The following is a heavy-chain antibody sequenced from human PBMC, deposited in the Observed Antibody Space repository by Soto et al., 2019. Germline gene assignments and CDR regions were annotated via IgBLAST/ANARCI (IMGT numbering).Heavy chain of an antibody. CDR2: ISYDGSNK. Sequence: PGGSLRLSCAASGFTFSRYGMHWVRQAPGKGLEWVAVISYDGSNKYYADSVKGRFTISRDNSKNTLYLQMNSLRAEDTAVYYCAKDLFTLPRGYSYGSLYYYYGMDVWGQGTTVTVSS. J-gene: IGHJ6*02. D-gene: IGHD5-18*01. CDR3: AKDLFTLPRGYSYGSLYYYYGMDV. CDR1: GFTFSRYG. V-gene: IGHV3-30*18.